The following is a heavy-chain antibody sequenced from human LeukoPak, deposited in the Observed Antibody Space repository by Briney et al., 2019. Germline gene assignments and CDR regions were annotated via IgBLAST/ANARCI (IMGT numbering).Heavy chain of an antibody. Sequence: PGGTLRLSCAASGFTFSSYGMSWVRQIPGEGLEWVSSISGGSFTTYYADSVKGRFTISRDNSKHTLYLQMDSLRADDTAVYYCAKDYYDSYYFHHWGQGTQVTVSS. J-gene: IGHJ4*02. CDR2: ISGGSFTT. CDR3: AKDYYDSYYFHH. D-gene: IGHD3-3*01. V-gene: IGHV3-23*01. CDR1: GFTFSSYG.